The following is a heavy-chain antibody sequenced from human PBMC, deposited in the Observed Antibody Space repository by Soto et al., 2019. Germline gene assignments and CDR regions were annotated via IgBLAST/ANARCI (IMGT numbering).Heavy chain of an antibody. CDR1: GGSFSGYY. V-gene: IGHV4-34*01. D-gene: IGHD1-20*01. J-gene: IGHJ4*02. CDR2: INHSGST. Sequence: QVQLQQWGAGLLKPSEPLSLTCAVYGGSFSGYYWTWIRLPPGKGLEWIGEINHSGSTNYKPSLTSRVTISVDTSKNQLSLKMSSVTAADTAVYYCARGRTLITGTSFDYWGQGTLVTVSS. CDR3: ARGRTLITGTSFDY.